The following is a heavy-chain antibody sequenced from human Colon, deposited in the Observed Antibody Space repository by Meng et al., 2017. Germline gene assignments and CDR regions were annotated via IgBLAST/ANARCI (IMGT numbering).Heavy chain of an antibody. CDR3: ARNYGP. D-gene: IGHD4-17*01. Sequence: QVQLQESGPGLVRPSETLSLTCTVSGVSVSSGSYYWSWIRQPPGKGLEWIGYIYYSGSTNYNPSLKSRVTISVDTSKNQFSLKLSSVTAADTAVYYCARNYGPWGQGTLVTSPQ. CDR1: GVSVSSGSYY. J-gene: IGHJ5*02. V-gene: IGHV4-61*01. CDR2: IYYSGST.